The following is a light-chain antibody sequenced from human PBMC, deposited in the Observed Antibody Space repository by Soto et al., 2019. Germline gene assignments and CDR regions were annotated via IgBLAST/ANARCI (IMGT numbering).Light chain of an antibody. CDR2: CAS. V-gene: IGKV3-20*01. CDR1: PSITNNY. J-gene: IGKJ2*01. Sequence: EIVLTQSPEPLSLSPGERATLSCMATPSITNNYVDWYQQKPGQAPRLLIYCASRRATGIPDRFSGSGSGTGFTLSNTGLVPEYFAEDVCQPYLDSTITFGQGTKLLSK. CDR3: QPYLDSTIT.